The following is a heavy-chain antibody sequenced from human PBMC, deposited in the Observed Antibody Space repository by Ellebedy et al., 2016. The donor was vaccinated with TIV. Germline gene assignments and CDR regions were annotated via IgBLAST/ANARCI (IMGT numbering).Heavy chain of an antibody. V-gene: IGHV1-69*04. J-gene: IGHJ4*02. D-gene: IGHD6-6*01. CDR1: GGTFSSYA. CDR2: IIPILGIA. CDR3: ARQLSSTQYSFLYDY. Sequence: AASVKVSCKASGGTFSSYAISWVRQAPGQGLEWMGRIIPILGIANYAQKFQGRVTITADKSTSTAYMELSSLRSEDTAVYYCARQLSSTQYSFLYDYWGQGTLVTVSS.